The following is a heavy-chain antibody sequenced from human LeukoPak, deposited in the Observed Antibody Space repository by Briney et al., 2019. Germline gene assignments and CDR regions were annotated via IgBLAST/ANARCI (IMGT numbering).Heavy chain of an antibody. D-gene: IGHD3-22*01. J-gene: IGHJ4*02. V-gene: IGHV1-8*01. CDR1: GYTFTSYD. CDR2: MNPNSGNT. CDR3: ARDWWGVFLYDSSGYEGDYYFDY. Sequence: ASVKVSCKASGYTFTSYDINWVRQATGQGLEWMGWMNPNSGNTGYAQKLQGRVAMTTDTSTSTAYMELRSLRSDDTAVYYCARDWWGVFLYDSSGYEGDYYFDYWGQGTLVTVSS.